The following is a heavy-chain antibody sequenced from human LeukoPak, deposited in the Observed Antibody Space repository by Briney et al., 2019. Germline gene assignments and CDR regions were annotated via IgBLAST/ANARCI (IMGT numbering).Heavy chain of an antibody. CDR2: IWYDGSNK. CDR3: ARDLNDYVWGSSGGMDV. V-gene: IGHV3-33*01. CDR1: GFTFSSYG. D-gene: IGHD3-16*01. J-gene: IGHJ6*04. Sequence: PGGSLRLSCAASGFTFSSYGMHWVRQAPGKGLEWVAVIWYDGSNKYYADSVKGRFTISRDNSKNTLYLQMNSLRAEDTAVYYCARDLNDYVWGSSGGMDVWGIGTTVTVSP.